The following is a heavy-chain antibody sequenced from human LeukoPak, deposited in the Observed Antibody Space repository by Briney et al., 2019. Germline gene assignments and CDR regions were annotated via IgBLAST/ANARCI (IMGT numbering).Heavy chain of an antibody. V-gene: IGHV1-69*05. CDR3: ASRETWGYYYDSSGYSPDAFDI. Sequence: GASVKVSCKASGGTFSSYAISWVRQAPGQGLEWMGRIIPIFGTANYAQKFQGRGTITTDESTSTAYMELSSLRSEDTAVYYCASRETWGYYYDSSGYSPDAFDIWGQGTMVTVSS. D-gene: IGHD3-22*01. J-gene: IGHJ3*02. CDR1: GGTFSSYA. CDR2: IIPIFGTA.